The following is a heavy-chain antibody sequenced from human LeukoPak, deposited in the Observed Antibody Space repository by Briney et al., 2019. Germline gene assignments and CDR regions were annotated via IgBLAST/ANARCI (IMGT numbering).Heavy chain of an antibody. V-gene: IGHV3-23*01. D-gene: IGHD3-10*01. CDR3: ARQDWDYASGKGDAFDI. J-gene: IGHJ3*02. CDR1: GFTFSNYP. CDR2: IGEEKSESWT. Sequence: GGSLRLSCAASGFTFSNYPMGWVRQAPGKGLEWLSAIGEEKSESWTKSADSVKGRSTISRDNSKNTLYLQMNSLRAEDTAVYYCARQDWDYASGKGDAFDIWGQGTMVTVSS.